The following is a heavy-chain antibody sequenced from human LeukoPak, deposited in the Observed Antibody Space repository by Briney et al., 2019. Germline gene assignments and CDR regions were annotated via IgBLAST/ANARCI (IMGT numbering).Heavy chain of an antibody. CDR3: ARSFGYSSSSFDY. Sequence: ASVKVSCKASGYTFTSYDINWVRQATGQGLEWMAYMNPNSGNTGYAQTFQGRVTITWDTSINTAYMELSSLRSDDTALYYCARSFGYSSSSFDYWGQGTLVIVSS. CDR2: MNPNSGNT. V-gene: IGHV1-8*03. D-gene: IGHD6-6*01. CDR1: GYTFTSYD. J-gene: IGHJ4*02.